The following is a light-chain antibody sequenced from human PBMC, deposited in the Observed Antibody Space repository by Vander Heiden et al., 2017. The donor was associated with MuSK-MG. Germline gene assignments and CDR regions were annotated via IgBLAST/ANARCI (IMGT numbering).Light chain of an antibody. CDR3: QQYGSSPT. V-gene: IGKV3-20*01. CDR2: GAS. Sequence: EIVLTQSPGTLSLSPGERATLPCRASQSVSSSYLAWYQQKPGQAPRLLIYGASSRATGIRDRFSGSGSGTDFTLTISRLEPEDFAVYYCQQYGSSPTFGQGTKLEIK. J-gene: IGKJ2*01. CDR1: QSVSSSY.